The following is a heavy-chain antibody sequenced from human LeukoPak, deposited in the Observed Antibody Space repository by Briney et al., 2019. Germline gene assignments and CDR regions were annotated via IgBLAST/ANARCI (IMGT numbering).Heavy chain of an antibody. V-gene: IGHV1-3*03. CDR1: GYTFTSYG. J-gene: IGHJ6*03. CDR2: INAGNGNT. CDR3: ARGSLRPYYYYMDV. Sequence: ASVKVSCKASGYTFTSYGISWVRQAPGQGLEWMGWINAGNGNTKYSQEFQGRVTITRDTSASTAYMELSSLRSEDMAVYYCARGSLRPYYYYMDVWGKGTTVTVSS.